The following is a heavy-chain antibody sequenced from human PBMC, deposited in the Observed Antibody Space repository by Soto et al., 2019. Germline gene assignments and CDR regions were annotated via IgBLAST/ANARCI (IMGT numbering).Heavy chain of an antibody. V-gene: IGHV4-38-2*02. CDR3: ARTGTVSSGYYYAWFHP. CDR1: GFSISSGYY. CDR2: VYDGGNS. D-gene: IGHD3-22*01. J-gene: IGHJ5*02. Sequence: PSETLSLTCSVSGFSISSGYYWGWIRQPPGEGLEWIGSVYDGGNSYYNPSLKSRVSISIDTSKNQFSLKLNSVTAADTAVYYCARTGTVSSGYYYAWFHPWGHVTRVTVSS.